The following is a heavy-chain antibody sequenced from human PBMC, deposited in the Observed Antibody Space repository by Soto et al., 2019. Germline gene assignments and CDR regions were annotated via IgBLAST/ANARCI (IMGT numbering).Heavy chain of an antibody. CDR2: ISSSSSKI. CDR1: GFIFSSYS. D-gene: IGHD4-17*01. V-gene: IGHV3-48*02. J-gene: IGHJ4*02. Sequence: EVQLVESGGGLVQPGGSLRLSCAASGFIFSSYSMNWVRQAPGKGLEWVSYISSSSSKIFYADPVKGRFTISRDNARNSLYLQMNVLRDEDTAVYYCARYHDYGDYDAKAGDYWGQGTLVTVSS. CDR3: ARYHDYGDYDAKAGDY.